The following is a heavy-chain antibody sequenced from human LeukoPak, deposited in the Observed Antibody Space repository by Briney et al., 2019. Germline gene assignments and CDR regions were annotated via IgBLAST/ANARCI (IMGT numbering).Heavy chain of an antibody. CDR2: VASSGTS. J-gene: IGHJ5*02. Sequence: SETLSLTCTVSGDSLNTYYWSWIRQTPGKELEWIGFVASSGTSNYNPSLKSRVSISIHTSKNQFSLALTSVTPADTAVYYCARVVRGVVPSNWFDRWGKGTLVSVSS. CDR1: GDSLNTYY. D-gene: IGHD2-21*01. CDR3: ARVVRGVVPSNWFDR. V-gene: IGHV4-59*01.